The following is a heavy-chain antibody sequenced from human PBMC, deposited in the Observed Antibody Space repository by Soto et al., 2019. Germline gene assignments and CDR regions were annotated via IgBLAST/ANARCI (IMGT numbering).Heavy chain of an antibody. V-gene: IGHV1-3*01. Sequence: GASLKVSCKASGYTFTRYVMHWVRQAPGQRLEWMGWIDAGNGNTVYLQKFQGRVTITRDTSASTVYMELSSLRSEDTAVYYCARDNSGWSDYWGQGTLVTVSS. D-gene: IGHD6-19*01. CDR1: GYTFTRYV. CDR3: ARDNSGWSDY. J-gene: IGHJ4*02. CDR2: IDAGNGNT.